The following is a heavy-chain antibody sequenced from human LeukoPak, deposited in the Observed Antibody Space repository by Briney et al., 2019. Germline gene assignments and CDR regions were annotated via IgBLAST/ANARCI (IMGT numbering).Heavy chain of an antibody. CDR1: GGTFSSYA. D-gene: IGHD2-2*01. CDR2: IIPIFGTA. CDR3: ARARLIVVVPAAILRDYYYYTDV. V-gene: IGHV1-69*01. J-gene: IGHJ6*03. Sequence: GASVKVSCKASGGTFSSYAISWVRQAPGQGLEWMGGIIPIFGTANYAQKFQGRVTITADESTSTAYMELSSLRSEDTAVYYCARARLIVVVPAAILRDYYYYTDVWGKGTTVTVSS.